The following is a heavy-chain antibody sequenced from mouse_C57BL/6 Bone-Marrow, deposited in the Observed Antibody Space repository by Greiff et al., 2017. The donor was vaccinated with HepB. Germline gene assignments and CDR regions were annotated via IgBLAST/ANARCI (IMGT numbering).Heavy chain of an antibody. V-gene: IGHV10-3*01. CDR1: GFTFNTYA. CDR2: IRSKSSNYAT. D-gene: IGHD1-1*01. J-gene: IGHJ1*03. CDR3: VREVYYGSSYYFDV. Sequence: EVMLVESGGGLVQPKGSLKLSCAASGFTFNTYAMHWVRQAPGKGLEWVARIRSKSSNYATYYADSVKDRFTISRDDSQSMLYLQMNNLKTEDTAMYYCVREVYYGSSYYFDVWGTGTTVTVSS.